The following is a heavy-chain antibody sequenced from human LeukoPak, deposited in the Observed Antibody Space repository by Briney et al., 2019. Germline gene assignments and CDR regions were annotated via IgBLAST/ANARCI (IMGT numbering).Heavy chain of an antibody. Sequence: PSETLSLTCTVSGDSISRYYWSWIRQPAGKGLEWIGRIYTSGSTNYNPSLRSRVTMSVDTSKNQFSLKLSSVTAADTAVYYCASSIFGVVNRGRPSYYCYMDVWGKGTTVTVSS. D-gene: IGHD3-3*01. CDR1: GDSISRYY. CDR2: IYTSGST. CDR3: ASSIFGVVNRGRPSYYCYMDV. J-gene: IGHJ6*03. V-gene: IGHV4-4*07.